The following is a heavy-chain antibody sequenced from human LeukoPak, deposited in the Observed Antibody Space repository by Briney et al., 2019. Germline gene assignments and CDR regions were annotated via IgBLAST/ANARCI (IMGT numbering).Heavy chain of an antibody. J-gene: IGHJ6*03. CDR3: ARRTSGYSGSSNYYYIDV. D-gene: IGHD5-12*01. Sequence: SETLSLTCAVYGGTFSGYYWTWIRQSPGKGLEWIGEIDHSGSTNYHPSLESRVTISVDTSKNQFSLKVTSVTAADAAVYYCARRTSGYSGSSNYYYIDVWGKGTTVTVSS. V-gene: IGHV4-34*01. CDR1: GGTFSGYY. CDR2: IDHSGST.